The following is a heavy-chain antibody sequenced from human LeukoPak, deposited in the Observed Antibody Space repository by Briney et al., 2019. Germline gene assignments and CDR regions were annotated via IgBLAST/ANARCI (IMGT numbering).Heavy chain of an antibody. J-gene: IGHJ4*02. V-gene: IGHV3-7*03. D-gene: IGHD2-8*01. Sequence: PGRSLRLSCAASGFTFSSYGMHWVRQAPGKGLEWVANIKQDGSEKYYVDSVKGRFTISRDNAKNSLYLQMDSLRAEDTAMYYCARRRGMGSLDYWGQGTLVTASS. CDR1: GFTFSSYG. CDR3: ARRRGMGSLDY. CDR2: IKQDGSEK.